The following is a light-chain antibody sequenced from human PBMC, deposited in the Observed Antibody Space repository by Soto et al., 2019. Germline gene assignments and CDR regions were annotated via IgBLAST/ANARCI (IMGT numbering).Light chain of an antibody. CDR1: HAITNN. J-gene: IGKJ4*01. Sequence: DIHLTQSPSSLSASVGYIFTITCRASHAITNNLAWYQQKPGNPPRLLIYEESTLHSGVPSRFSGRKVGTQFILTIDSLQPEDFETYYCQQVKSYPRTFGGGTKVDIK. CDR2: EES. CDR3: QQVKSYPRT. V-gene: IGKV1-9*01.